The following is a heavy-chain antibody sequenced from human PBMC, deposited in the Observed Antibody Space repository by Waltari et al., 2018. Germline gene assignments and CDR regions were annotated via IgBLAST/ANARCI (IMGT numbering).Heavy chain of an antibody. J-gene: IGHJ4*02. CDR3: AKGATGGPPYLDY. CDR1: GFTFGDYA. CDR2: IRNKVYDGAT. V-gene: IGHV3-49*04. D-gene: IGHD3-16*01. Sequence: ELHLVESGGGMVQPGRSLRLSCTGSGFTFGDYAMSWVRQAPGKGLDWVSFIRNKVYDGATEYAASVKGRFTISRDDSKNIAYLQMNSLKTEDTAVYYCAKGATGGPPYLDYWGQGTLVTVSS.